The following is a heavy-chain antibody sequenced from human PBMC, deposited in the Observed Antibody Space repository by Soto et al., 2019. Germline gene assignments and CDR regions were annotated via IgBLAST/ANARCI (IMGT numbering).Heavy chain of an antibody. V-gene: IGHV3-7*05. CDR1: GFTLSNYW. CDR2: INYDGREK. J-gene: IGHJ4*02. Sequence: EVQLVESGGGLVQPGGSLRLSCAASGFTLSNYWMTWVRQAPGKGLEWVANINYDGREKNYVDSVKGRFTISRDNTRNSLALQMNTLRAEDTAVYYCLSAGSAVSWGQGTLVTVSS. D-gene: IGHD3-10*01. CDR3: LSAGSAVS.